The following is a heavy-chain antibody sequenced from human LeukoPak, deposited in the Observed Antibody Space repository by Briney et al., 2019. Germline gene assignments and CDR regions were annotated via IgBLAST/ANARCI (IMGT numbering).Heavy chain of an antibody. Sequence: GGSLRLSCAASGFTFSSYAMHWVRQDKGKGLEWVAVISYDGSNKYYADSVKGRFTISRDNSKNTLYPQMNSLRAEDTAVYYCARTYPGIAVAGTGFDYWGQGTLVTVSS. CDR2: ISYDGSNK. D-gene: IGHD6-19*01. J-gene: IGHJ4*02. CDR3: ARTYPGIAVAGTGFDY. CDR1: GFTFSSYA. V-gene: IGHV3-30*04.